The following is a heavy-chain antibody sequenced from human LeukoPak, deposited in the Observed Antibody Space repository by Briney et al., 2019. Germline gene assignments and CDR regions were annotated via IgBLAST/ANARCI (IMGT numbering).Heavy chain of an antibody. Sequence: PGGSLRLSCAASGFTFSSYSMNWVRQAPGKGLEWVSSISSSSSYIYYADSVKGRFTISRDNAKNSLYLQMNSLRAEDTAVYYCARALGGDYGRGLHFYYYYGMDVWGQGTTVTVSS. CDR3: ARALGGDYGRGLHFYYYYGMDV. V-gene: IGHV3-21*01. D-gene: IGHD4-17*01. CDR1: GFTFSSYS. CDR2: ISSSSSYI. J-gene: IGHJ6*02.